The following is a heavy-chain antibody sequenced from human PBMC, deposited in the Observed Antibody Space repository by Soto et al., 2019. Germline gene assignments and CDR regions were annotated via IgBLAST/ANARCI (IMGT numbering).Heavy chain of an antibody. CDR3: ARDPRIRVDV. CDR1: GGTFSTYA. D-gene: IGHD2-15*01. CDR2: IIPIFGTA. V-gene: IGHV1-69*12. J-gene: IGHJ6*02. Sequence: QVHLVQSGAEVKKPGSSVKVSCKGSGGTFSTYAISWVRQAPGQGLEWMGGIIPIFGTAKYAQKFQGRVTITADESTSTAYMELSSLRSEDTAVYYCARDPRIRVDVWGQGTTVTVSS.